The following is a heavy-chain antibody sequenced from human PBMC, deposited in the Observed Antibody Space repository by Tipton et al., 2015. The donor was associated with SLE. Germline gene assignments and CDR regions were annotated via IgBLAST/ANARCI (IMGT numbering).Heavy chain of an antibody. CDR1: GDSISNHY. CDR3: ARLSTVTTPNAFDI. CDR2: TST. J-gene: IGHJ3*02. D-gene: IGHD4-17*01. V-gene: IGHV4-59*11. Sequence: GLVKPSETLSLTCTVSGDSISNHYWGWIRQHPGKGLEWIGTSTDYNPSLKSRVTISGDTSKNQFSLKLSSVTAADMAVYYCARLSTVTTPNAFDIWGQGTMVTVSS.